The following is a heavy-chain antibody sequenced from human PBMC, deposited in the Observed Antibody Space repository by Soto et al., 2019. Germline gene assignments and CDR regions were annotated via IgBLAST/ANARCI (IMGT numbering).Heavy chain of an antibody. CDR2: ISGSGSTI. Sequence: EVQLVESGGDLVQPGGSLRLSCAASGFTFSSYSMNWVRQAPGKGLEWVSYISGSGSTIYYADSVKGRFTISRDNAKNSLYLQMNSVRAEDTAVYYCARRDYGDYMLDFWGQGTLVTVSS. CDR3: ARRDYGDYMLDF. D-gene: IGHD4-17*01. J-gene: IGHJ4*02. V-gene: IGHV3-48*01. CDR1: GFTFSSYS.